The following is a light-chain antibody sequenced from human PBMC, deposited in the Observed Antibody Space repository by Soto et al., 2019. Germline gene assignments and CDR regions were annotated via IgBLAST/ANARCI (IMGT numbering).Light chain of an antibody. Sequence: DIQMTQSPSSLSASVGDRVTITCRASQSIGNSVHWYQQKPGKAPKLLISAASRLQSGVPSRFIGSGSGTDVTLTTATLQSEDFASYYCHQGYSTPADTFGQGTKLEIK. V-gene: IGKV1-39*01. CDR3: HQGYSTPADT. J-gene: IGKJ2*01. CDR1: QSIGNS. CDR2: AAS.